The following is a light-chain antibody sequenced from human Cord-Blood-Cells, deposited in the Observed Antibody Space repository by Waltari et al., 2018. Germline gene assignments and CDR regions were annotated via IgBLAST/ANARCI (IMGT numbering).Light chain of an antibody. Sequence: QSALTQPRSVSGSPGQSVTISCTGTSSDVGGYNYVSWYQQHPGQAPKLMIYDVSKRPSGVPDPFSGSKSGNTASMTISGLQAEDEADYYCCSYAGSYTWVFGGGTKLTGL. V-gene: IGLV2-11*01. J-gene: IGLJ3*02. CDR1: SSDVGGYNY. CDR2: DVS. CDR3: CSYAGSYTWV.